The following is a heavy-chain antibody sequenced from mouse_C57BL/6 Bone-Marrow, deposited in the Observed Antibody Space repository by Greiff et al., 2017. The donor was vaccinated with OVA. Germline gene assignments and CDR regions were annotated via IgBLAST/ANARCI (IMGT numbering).Heavy chain of an antibody. CDR1: GFTFSSYA. J-gene: IGHJ4*01. CDR2: ISSGGDYI. Sequence: EVQRVESGEGLVKPGGSLKLSCAASGFTFSSYAMSWVRQTPEKRLEWVAYISSGGDYIYYADTVKGRFTISRDNARNTLYLQMSSLKSEDTAMYYCTRGDYGNAMDYWGQGTSVTVSS. D-gene: IGHD2-1*01. CDR3: TRGDYGNAMDY. V-gene: IGHV5-9-1*02.